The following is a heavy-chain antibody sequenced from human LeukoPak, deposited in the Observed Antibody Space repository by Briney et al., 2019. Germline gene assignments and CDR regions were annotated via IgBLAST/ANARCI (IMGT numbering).Heavy chain of an antibody. CDR1: GFTFSYFY. Sequence: GGSLRLSCAASGFTFSYFYMTWIRQAPGKGLEWVSYISSSGSTIYYADSVKGRFTISRDNAKSSLYLQMNSLRAEDTAVYYCVRSVVAATETFDYWGQGTLVTVSS. V-gene: IGHV3-11*04. D-gene: IGHD2-15*01. J-gene: IGHJ4*02. CDR2: ISSSGSTI. CDR3: VRSVVAATETFDY.